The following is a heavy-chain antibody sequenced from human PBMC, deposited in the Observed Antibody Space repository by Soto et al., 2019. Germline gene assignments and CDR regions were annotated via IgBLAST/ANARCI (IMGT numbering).Heavy chain of an antibody. V-gene: IGHV3-15*01. J-gene: IGHJ6*02. CDR1: GFTFSNAW. CDR3: TTGYSSSSYYYYGMDV. D-gene: IGHD6-6*01. Sequence: GGSLRLSCAASGFTFSNAWMSWVRQAPGKGLEWVGRIKSKTDGGTTDYAAPVKGRFTISRDDSKNTLYLQMNSLKTEDTAVYYCTTGYSSSSYYYYGMDVWGQGTTVTVSS. CDR2: IKSKTDGGTT.